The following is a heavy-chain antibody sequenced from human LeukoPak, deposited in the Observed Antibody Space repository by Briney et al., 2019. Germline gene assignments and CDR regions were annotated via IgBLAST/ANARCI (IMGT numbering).Heavy chain of an antibody. V-gene: IGHV4-34*01. CDR1: GGSFSGYY. CDR3: ARVQGYCSGGSCYGNDY. Sequence: PSETLSLTCAVYGGSFSGYYWSWIRQPPGKGLEWIGEINHSGSTNYNPSLKSRVTLSVDTSKNQFSLKLSSVTAADTAVYYCARVQGYCSGGSCYGNDYWGQGTLVTVSS. D-gene: IGHD2-15*01. CDR2: INHSGST. J-gene: IGHJ4*02.